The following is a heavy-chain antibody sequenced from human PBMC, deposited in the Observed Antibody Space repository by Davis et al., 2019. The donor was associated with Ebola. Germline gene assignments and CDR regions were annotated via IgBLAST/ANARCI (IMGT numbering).Heavy chain of an antibody. Sequence: LRLSCTVSGGSISSGGYYWSWLRQHPGMGLEWIGYIYYSGSTYYNPSLKSRVTISVDTSKNQFSLKLSSVTAADTAVYYCARWGGYCSGGSCYRRFDPWGQGTLVTVSS. CDR1: GGSISSGGYY. CDR3: ARWGGYCSGGSCYRRFDP. CDR2: IYYSGST. D-gene: IGHD2-15*01. J-gene: IGHJ5*02. V-gene: IGHV4-31*03.